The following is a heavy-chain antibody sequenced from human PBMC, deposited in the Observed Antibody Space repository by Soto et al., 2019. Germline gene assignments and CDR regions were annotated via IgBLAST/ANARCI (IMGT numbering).Heavy chain of an antibody. Sequence: SETLSLTCAVYGGSFSGYYWSWIRQPPGKGLEWIGEINHSGSTNYNPSLKSRVTISVDTSKNQFSLKLSSVTAADTAVYYCARGSPFRLVGGVIHYFDYWGQGNLVTVSS. CDR3: ARGSPFRLVGGVIHYFDY. CDR1: GGSFSGYY. J-gene: IGHJ4*02. D-gene: IGHD3-16*02. V-gene: IGHV4-34*01. CDR2: INHSGST.